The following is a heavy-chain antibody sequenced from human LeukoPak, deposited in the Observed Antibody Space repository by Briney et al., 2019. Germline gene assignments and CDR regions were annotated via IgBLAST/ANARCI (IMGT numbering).Heavy chain of an antibody. CDR1: GFTFSSYA. D-gene: IGHD3-22*01. Sequence: GGSLRLSCAASGFTFSSYAMHWVRQAPGKGLEWVAVISYDGSNKYYADSVKGRFTISRDNSKNTLYLQMNSLRAEDTAVYYCARTYYYDSSGYYSRGYYFDYWGQGTLVTVSS. V-gene: IGHV3-30*04. CDR3: ARTYYYDSSGYYSRGYYFDY. CDR2: ISYDGSNK. J-gene: IGHJ4*02.